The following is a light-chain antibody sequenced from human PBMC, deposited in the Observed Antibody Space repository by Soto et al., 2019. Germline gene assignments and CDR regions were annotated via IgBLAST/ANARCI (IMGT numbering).Light chain of an antibody. CDR1: QSVSSSF. CDR2: GAS. CDR3: QRYGNSYT. Sequence: EIVLTQSPGTLSLSPGERATLSCRASQSVSSSFLAWYRQKPGQAPRLLIYGASTRAPGIPDRFSGGGSGTDFTLTISRLEREDFAVYYCQRYGNSYTFVQGTKLEIK. V-gene: IGKV3-20*01. J-gene: IGKJ2*01.